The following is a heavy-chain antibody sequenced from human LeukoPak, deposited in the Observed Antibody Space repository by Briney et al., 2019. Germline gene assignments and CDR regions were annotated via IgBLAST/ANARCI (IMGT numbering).Heavy chain of an antibody. D-gene: IGHD3/OR15-3a*01. CDR1: GDSVSSNSAA. CDR3: ARGRWGLGGFDY. V-gene: IGHV6-1*01. J-gene: IGHJ4*02. Sequence: SQTLSLTCAISGDSVSSNSAAWNWIRQSPSRGLEWLGRTYYRSRWYNEYAVSVKSRITVNPDSSKNHFSLHLNSVTPDDTAVYYCARGRWGLGGFDYWGQGTLVTVSS. CDR2: TYYRSRWYN.